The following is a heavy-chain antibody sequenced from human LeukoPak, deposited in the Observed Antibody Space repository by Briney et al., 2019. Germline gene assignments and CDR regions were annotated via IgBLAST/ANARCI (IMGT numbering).Heavy chain of an antibody. CDR1: GYTLTELS. J-gene: IGHJ4*02. CDR2: FDPEDGET. D-gene: IGHD5-24*01. V-gene: IGHV1-24*01. CDR3: ARSYRGSRGDGYNLAPYYFDY. Sequence: ASVKVSCKVSGYTLTELSMHWVRQAPGKGLEWMGGFDPEDGETFYAQKFQGRVTITADKSTSTAYMELSSLRSEDTAVYYCARSYRGSRGDGYNLAPYYFDYWGQGTLVTVSS.